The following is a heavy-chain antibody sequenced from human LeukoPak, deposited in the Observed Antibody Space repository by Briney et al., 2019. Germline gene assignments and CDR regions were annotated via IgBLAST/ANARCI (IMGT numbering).Heavy chain of an antibody. Sequence: GGSLRLSCAASGLTVSSSYMNWVRQAPGKGLEWVSSISTTSNMFYADSVKGRFAISRDNAKKSLYLQLNSLRAEDTAIYYCVRGGGSIPFDFWGQGTLVTVSS. CDR1: GLTVSSSY. CDR2: ISTTSNM. V-gene: IGHV3-69-1*01. CDR3: VRGGGSIPFDF. D-gene: IGHD2-2*02. J-gene: IGHJ4*02.